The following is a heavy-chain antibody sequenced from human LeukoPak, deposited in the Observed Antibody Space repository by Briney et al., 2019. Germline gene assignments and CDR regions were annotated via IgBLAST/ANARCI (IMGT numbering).Heavy chain of an antibody. CDR1: GFTVSSNY. Sequence: GGSLRLSCAASGFTVSSNYMSWVRQAPGKGLEWVSVIYSGGSTYYADSVKGRFTISRDNSKNTLYLQMNSLRAEDTAVYYCAAGAQPLYYYYGMDVWGQGTTVTVSS. CDR3: AAGAQPLYYYYGMDV. V-gene: IGHV3-66*01. CDR2: IYSGGST. J-gene: IGHJ6*02. D-gene: IGHD1-26*01.